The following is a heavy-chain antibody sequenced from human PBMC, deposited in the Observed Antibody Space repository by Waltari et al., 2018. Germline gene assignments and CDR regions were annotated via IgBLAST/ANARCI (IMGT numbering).Heavy chain of an antibody. CDR3: ARSAAIVVRGRYFQY. CDR2: INDRGLT. V-gene: IGHV4-34*02. D-gene: IGHD3-10*01. Sequence: QVQLQQWGAGLLKPSETLSLSCAVHGGSSFSAYYWNWVRQVPGKGLEWIGEINDRGLTNYNPSLKSRVTMSVDTSRNQFSLTLTSVTAADTALYYWARSAAIVVRGRYFQYWGQGTLVTVSS. J-gene: IGHJ1*01. CDR1: GGSSFSAYY.